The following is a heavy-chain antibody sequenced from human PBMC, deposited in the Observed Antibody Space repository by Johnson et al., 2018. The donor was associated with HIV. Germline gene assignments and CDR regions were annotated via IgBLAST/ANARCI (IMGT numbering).Heavy chain of an antibody. Sequence: QVQLVESGGGVVQPGRSLRLSCAASGFTFSSYGMHWVRQAPGKGLEWVAVISYDGSNKYYADSVKGRFTISRDNSKNSLYLQMNSLKTEDTAVYYCTVRGVLVGATTYDAFDIWGQGTMVTVSS. CDR1: GFTFSSYG. V-gene: IGHV3-30*03. CDR2: ISYDGSNK. D-gene: IGHD1-26*01. CDR3: TVRGVLVGATTYDAFDI. J-gene: IGHJ3*02.